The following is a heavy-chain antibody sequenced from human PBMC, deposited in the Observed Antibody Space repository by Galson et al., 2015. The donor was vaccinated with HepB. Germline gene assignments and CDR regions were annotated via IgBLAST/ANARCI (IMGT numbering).Heavy chain of an antibody. V-gene: IGHV3-33*01. CDR2: IWYDGSNK. CDR1: GFTFSSYG. CDR3: AREYSGYDYEVDYYYYGMDV. Sequence: SLRLSCAASGFTFSSYGMHWVRQAPGKGLEWVAVIWYDGSNKYYADSVKGRFTISRDNSKNTLYLQMNSLRAEDTAVYYCAREYSGYDYEVDYYYYGMDVWGQGTTVTVSS. J-gene: IGHJ6*02. D-gene: IGHD5-12*01.